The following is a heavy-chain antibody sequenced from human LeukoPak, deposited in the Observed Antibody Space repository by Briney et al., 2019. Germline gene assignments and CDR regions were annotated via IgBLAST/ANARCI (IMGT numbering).Heavy chain of an antibody. D-gene: IGHD4-17*01. CDR2: INHSGST. CDR1: GGSFSGYY. CDR3: ARGGVTSVPFDY. V-gene: IGHV4-34*01. J-gene: IGHJ4*02. Sequence: SETLSLTCAVYGGSFSGYYGSWIRQPPGKGLEWIGEINHSGSTNYNPSLKSRVTISVDTSKNQFSLKLSSVTAADTAVYYCARGGVTSVPFDYWGQGTTVTVSS.